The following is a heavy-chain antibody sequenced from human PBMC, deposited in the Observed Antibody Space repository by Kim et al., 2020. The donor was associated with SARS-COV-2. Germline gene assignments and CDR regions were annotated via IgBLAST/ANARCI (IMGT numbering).Heavy chain of an antibody. Sequence: ADPGKGGVTITRDNSKNTLYLQMNSLRAEDTAVYYCAKDTTRSRLPVSSDYWGQGTLVTVSS. J-gene: IGHJ4*02. V-gene: IGHV3-23*01. CDR3: AKDTTRSRLPVSSDY. D-gene: IGHD6-25*01.